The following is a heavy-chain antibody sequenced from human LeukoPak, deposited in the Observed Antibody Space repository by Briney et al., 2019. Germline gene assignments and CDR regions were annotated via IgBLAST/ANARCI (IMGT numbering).Heavy chain of an antibody. Sequence: GGSLRLSCAASGFTFSSYAMSWVRQAPGKGLEWVSAISGGGGSTYYADSVKGRFTISRDNSKNTLYLQMNSLRAEDTAVYHCAKWSAWELLQGGLFDYWGQGTLVTVSS. CDR2: ISGGGGST. CDR3: AKWSAWELLQGGLFDY. V-gene: IGHV3-23*01. D-gene: IGHD1-26*01. CDR1: GFTFSSYA. J-gene: IGHJ4*02.